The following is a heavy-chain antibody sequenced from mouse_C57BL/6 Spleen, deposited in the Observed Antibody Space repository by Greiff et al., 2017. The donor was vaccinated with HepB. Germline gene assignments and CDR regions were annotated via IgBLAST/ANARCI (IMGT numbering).Heavy chain of an antibody. Sequence: EVQGVESGGGLVKPGGSLKLSCAASGFTFSSYAMSWVRQTPEKRLEWVATISDGGSYTYYPDNVKGRFTISRDNAKNNLYLQMSHLKSEDTAMYYCAIDPTTVVATGDAMDYWGQGTSVTVSS. CDR3: AIDPTTVVATGDAMDY. CDR2: ISDGGSYT. CDR1: GFTFSSYA. J-gene: IGHJ4*01. D-gene: IGHD1-1*01. V-gene: IGHV5-4*01.